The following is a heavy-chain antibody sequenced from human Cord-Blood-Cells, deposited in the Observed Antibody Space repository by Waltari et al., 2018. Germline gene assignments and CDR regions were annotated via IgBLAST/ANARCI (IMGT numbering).Heavy chain of an antibody. J-gene: IGHJ4*02. D-gene: IGHD3-10*01. Sequence: QVQLQQWGAGLLKPSETLSLTCAVYGGSFSGYYWSWIRQPPGKGLEWIGEINHSGSTTYTPSLKRRVTIAVDTSTSQFSLKLSSVTAADTAVYYCARAPNMVRGVSAIDYWGQGTLVTVSS. V-gene: IGHV4-34*01. CDR2: INHSGST. CDR1: GGSFSGYY. CDR3: ARAPNMVRGVSAIDY.